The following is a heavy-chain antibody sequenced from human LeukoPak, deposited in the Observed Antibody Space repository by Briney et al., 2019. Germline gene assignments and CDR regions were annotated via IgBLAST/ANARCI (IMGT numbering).Heavy chain of an antibody. CDR1: GGSISGYY. CDR3: ARGDRSGNFGFYFDY. V-gene: IGHV4-59*01. J-gene: IGHJ4*02. Sequence: SETLSLTCTVSGGSISGYYWSWIRQSPGKGLEYIGYVYYSGSTNYNPSLNNRVTISVDTSKNQFSPKLNSVTAADTAVYYCARGDRSGNFGFYFDYWGQGTLVTVSS. CDR2: VYYSGST. D-gene: IGHD3-10*01.